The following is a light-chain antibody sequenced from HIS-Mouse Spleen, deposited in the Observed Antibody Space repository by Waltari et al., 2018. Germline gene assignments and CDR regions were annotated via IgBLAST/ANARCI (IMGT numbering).Light chain of an antibody. Sequence: QSALTQPASVSGSPGQSITISCTGTSSDVGGYNYVSWYQQPQGKAPKPMIYDVSNRPSGVSNRFAGSKSGNTASLTISGLQAEDEADYYCSSYTSSSFNVVFGGGTKLTVL. CDR1: SSDVGGYNY. V-gene: IGLV2-14*03. CDR2: DVS. CDR3: SSYTSSSFNVV. J-gene: IGLJ2*01.